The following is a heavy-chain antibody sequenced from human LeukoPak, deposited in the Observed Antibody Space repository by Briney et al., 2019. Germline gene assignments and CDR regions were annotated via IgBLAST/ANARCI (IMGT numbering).Heavy chain of an antibody. Sequence: GGSLRLSCAASGFTFSSYAMSCVRQAPGKGLEWVSGISGSGGSTYYADSVKGRFTISRDNSKNTLYLQRNSLRAEDTAVYYCAKDRGLRSQRSFDIWGQGTMVTVSS. CDR2: ISGSGGST. CDR1: GFTFSSYA. D-gene: IGHD4-17*01. CDR3: AKDRGLRSQRSFDI. J-gene: IGHJ3*02. V-gene: IGHV3-23*01.